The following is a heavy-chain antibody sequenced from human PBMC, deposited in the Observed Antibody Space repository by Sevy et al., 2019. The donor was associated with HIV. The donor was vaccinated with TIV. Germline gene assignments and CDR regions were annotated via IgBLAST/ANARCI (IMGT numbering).Heavy chain of an antibody. D-gene: IGHD3-3*01. V-gene: IGHV1-2*06. Sequence: ASVKVSCKASGYAFTGYYIHWVRQAPGQGLEWMGRINPISGGTDDSQHFQGRVTMTRDTSISTAYMDITRLTSDDTAVYYCARAPTDFWTGGMDVSGQGTVVTVSS. CDR3: ARAPTDFWTGGMDV. J-gene: IGHJ6*02. CDR1: GYAFTGYY. CDR2: INPISGGT.